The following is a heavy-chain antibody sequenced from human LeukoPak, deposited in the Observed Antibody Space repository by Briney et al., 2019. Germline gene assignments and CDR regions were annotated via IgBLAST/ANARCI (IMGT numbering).Heavy chain of an antibody. CDR3: ARVKLTGTPDKISTAYYFDY. D-gene: IGHD1-7*01. J-gene: IGHJ4*02. Sequence: GGSLRLSCAASGFTVSSNYMSWVRQAPGKGLEWVSVIYSGGSTYYADSVKGRFTISRDNSKNTLYLQMNSLRAEDTAVYYCARVKLTGTPDKISTAYYFDYWGQGTLVTVSS. CDR1: GFTVSSNY. V-gene: IGHV3-53*01. CDR2: IYSGGST.